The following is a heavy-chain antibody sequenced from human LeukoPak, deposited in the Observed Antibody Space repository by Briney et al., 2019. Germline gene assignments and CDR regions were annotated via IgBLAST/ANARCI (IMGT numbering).Heavy chain of an antibody. CDR1: GYSISSGYY. D-gene: IGHD3-10*01. CDR3: ARVYGSGSYYNLYYFDY. Sequence: PSETLSLTCTVSGYSISSGYYWGWIRQPPGKGLEWIGSIYHSGSTYYNPSLKSRVTISVDTSKNQFSLKVSSVTAADTAVYYCARVYGSGSYYNLYYFDYWGQGTLVTVSS. V-gene: IGHV4-38-2*02. CDR2: IYHSGST. J-gene: IGHJ4*02.